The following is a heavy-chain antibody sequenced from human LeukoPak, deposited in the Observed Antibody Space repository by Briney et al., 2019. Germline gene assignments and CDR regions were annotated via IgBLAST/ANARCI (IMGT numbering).Heavy chain of an antibody. V-gene: IGHV3-21*01. CDR1: GFTFSNYN. Sequence: GGSLRLSCAASGFTFSNYNMNWVRQAPGKGLEWVSSISSGSSYMYYADSVKGRFTISRDNAKNSLYLQMNSLRVEDTAVNYCARDYGDYYFDYWGQGTLVTVSS. D-gene: IGHD4-17*01. CDR2: ISSGSSYM. CDR3: ARDYGDYYFDY. J-gene: IGHJ4*02.